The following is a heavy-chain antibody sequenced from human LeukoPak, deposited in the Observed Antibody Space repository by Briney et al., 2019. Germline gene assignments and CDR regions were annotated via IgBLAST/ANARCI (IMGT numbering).Heavy chain of an antibody. CDR3: ARVQVVTRSADYLDY. J-gene: IGHJ4*02. Sequence: GASVKVSCKASGYTFTSYGISWVRQAPGQGLEWMGWISTYNANTNYAQKLQGRVTMTTDTSTSTAYMDLRSLRSDDTAVYYCARVQVVTRSADYLDYWGPGTLVTVSS. CDR1: GYTFTSYG. CDR2: ISTYNANT. D-gene: IGHD2-15*01. V-gene: IGHV1-18*01.